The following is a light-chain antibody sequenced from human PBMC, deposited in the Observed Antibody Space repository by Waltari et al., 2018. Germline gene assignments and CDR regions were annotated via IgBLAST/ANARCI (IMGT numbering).Light chain of an antibody. CDR1: QSVNNR. Sequence: EIVLTQSPATLSLSPGERATLTCRASQSVNNRLAWYQQKPGQAPRLRIYDASKRATGTSARFSGSGSGTDFTLTISSLEPEDFAVYYCQYRGHWPPGATFGPGTKVEIK. J-gene: IGKJ3*01. V-gene: IGKV3-11*01. CDR3: QYRGHWPPGAT. CDR2: DAS.